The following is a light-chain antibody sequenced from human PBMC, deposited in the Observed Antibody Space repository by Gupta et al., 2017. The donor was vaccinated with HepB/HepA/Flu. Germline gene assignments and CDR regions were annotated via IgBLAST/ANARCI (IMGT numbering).Light chain of an antibody. CDR1: QSVRTH. Sequence: EIVLTQSPATLSLSPGDRATLSCRASQSVRTHLARYQQKPVQAPRLLIYGASNRATDMPATFRGTRSGTDFTLTIRSLDPEDFTVYYCQLRKDSKYTFSQGTKMEMK. J-gene: IGKJ2*01. CDR3: QLRKDSKYT. CDR2: GAS. V-gene: IGKV3-11*01.